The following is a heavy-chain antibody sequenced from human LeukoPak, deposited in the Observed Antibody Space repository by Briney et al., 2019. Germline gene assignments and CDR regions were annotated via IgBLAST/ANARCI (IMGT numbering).Heavy chain of an antibody. CDR1: GFTFSSYS. Sequence: GGSLRLSCAASGFTFSSYSMNWVRQAPGKGLEWVSSISSSSSYIYYADSVKGRFTISRDNAKNSLYLQMNSLRAEDTAVYYCARVRGEWELLHAFDIWGQGTMVTVSS. V-gene: IGHV3-21*01. CDR3: ARVRGEWELLHAFDI. J-gene: IGHJ3*02. D-gene: IGHD1-26*01. CDR2: ISSSSSYI.